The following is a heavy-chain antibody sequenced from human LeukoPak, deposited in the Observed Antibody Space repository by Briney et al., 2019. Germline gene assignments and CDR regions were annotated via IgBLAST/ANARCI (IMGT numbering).Heavy chain of an antibody. D-gene: IGHD1-26*01. CDR3: TSGRVVGALGY. CDR2: IRSKANSYAT. Sequence: GGSLRLSCAASGFTFSGSAMHWVRQASGKGLEWVGRIRSKANSYATAYAASVKGRFTISRDDSKNTAHLQMNSLKTEDTAVYYCTSGRVVGALGYWGQGTLVTVSS. CDR1: GFTFSGSA. V-gene: IGHV3-73*01. J-gene: IGHJ4*02.